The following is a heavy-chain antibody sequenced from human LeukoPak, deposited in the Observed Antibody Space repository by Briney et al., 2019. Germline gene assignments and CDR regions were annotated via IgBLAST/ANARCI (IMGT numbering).Heavy chain of an antibody. J-gene: IGHJ4*02. CDR1: GFTFSSHW. CDR3: GRGLTVAGGTDY. D-gene: IGHD6-13*01. V-gene: IGHV3-74*01. Sequence: GGSLRLSCVAYGFTFSSHWMHWVRQAPGRGLVWVSQMDTDGSIIGYADSVKGRFTISRDNAKNTLYLQMDSLRVEDTAVYYCGRGLTVAGGTDYWGQGTLVTVSS. CDR2: MDTDGSII.